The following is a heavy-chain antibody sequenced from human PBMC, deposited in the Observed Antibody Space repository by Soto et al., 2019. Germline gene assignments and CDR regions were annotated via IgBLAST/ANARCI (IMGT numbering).Heavy chain of an antibody. J-gene: IGHJ6*02. CDR1: GGSISSGGYY. CDR3: ARDRRYCTNGVCYARYYYYGMDV. D-gene: IGHD2-8*01. V-gene: IGHV4-31*03. Sequence: QVQLQESGPGLVKPSQTLSLTCTVSGGSISSGGYYWSWIRQHSGKGLEWIGYIYYSGSTYYNPSLKSRVTISVDTSKNQFSLKLSSVTAADTAVYYCARDRRYCTNGVCYARYYYYGMDVWGQGTTVTVSS. CDR2: IYYSGST.